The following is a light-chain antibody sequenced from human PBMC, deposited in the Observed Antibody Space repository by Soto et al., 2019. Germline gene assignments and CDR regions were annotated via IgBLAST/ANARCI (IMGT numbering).Light chain of an antibody. J-gene: IGLJ1*01. CDR3: AVWDDSLNGRV. CDR2: YDN. V-gene: IGLV1-44*01. Sequence: QSVLTQPPSASGTPGQRVTISCSGSNSNIGSNTVNWYQQLPGTAPKLLIYYDNLRPSGDPDRISGSKSGTSASLAMSGLQSDYDADYYCAVWDDSLNGRVFGNGTNVTV. CDR1: NSNIGSNT.